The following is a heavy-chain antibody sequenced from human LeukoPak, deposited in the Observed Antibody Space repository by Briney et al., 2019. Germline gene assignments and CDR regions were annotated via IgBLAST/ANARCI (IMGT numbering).Heavy chain of an antibody. J-gene: IGHJ4*02. D-gene: IGHD3-22*01. CDR2: IIPIFGTA. V-gene: IGHV1-69*13. CDR3: ASGYYSDGSGYSPADY. CDR1: GYTFTSYG. Sequence: ASVKVSCKASGYTFTSYGISWVRQAPGQGLEWMGGIIPIFGTANYAQKFQGRVTITADESTSTAYMELSSLRSEDTAVYYCASGYYSDGSGYSPADYWGQGTRVTVSS.